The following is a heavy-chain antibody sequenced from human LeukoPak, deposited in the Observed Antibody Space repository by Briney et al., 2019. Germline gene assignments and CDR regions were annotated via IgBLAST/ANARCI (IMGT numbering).Heavy chain of an antibody. J-gene: IGHJ6*02. Sequence: SETLSLTRTVSGGSISSYYWSWIRQPPGKGLEWIGYIYYSGSTNYNPSLKSRVTISVDTSKNQFSLKLSSVTAADTAVYYCARAYSSGSYFSRYYYYGMDVWGQGTTVTVSS. D-gene: IGHD3-10*01. CDR3: ARAYSSGSYFSRYYYYGMDV. V-gene: IGHV4-59*01. CDR2: IYYSGST. CDR1: GGSISSYY.